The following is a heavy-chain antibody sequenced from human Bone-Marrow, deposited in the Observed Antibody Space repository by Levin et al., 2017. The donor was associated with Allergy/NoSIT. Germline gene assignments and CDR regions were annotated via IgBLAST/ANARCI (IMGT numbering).Heavy chain of an antibody. Sequence: PGGSLRLSCAASGFTFSNYWMTWVRQAPGKGLEWVANIKQDGSEQNYVDSVKGRFTISRDSATNSLYLQMNSLRDEDTAVYYCARESRSFGYWGQGTLVTVSS. CDR2: IKQDGSEQ. D-gene: IGHD2-2*01. J-gene: IGHJ4*02. CDR3: ARESRSFGY. CDR1: GFTFSNYW. V-gene: IGHV3-7*03.